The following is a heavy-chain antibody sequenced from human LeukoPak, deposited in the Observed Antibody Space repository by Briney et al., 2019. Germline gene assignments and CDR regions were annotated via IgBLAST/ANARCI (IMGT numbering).Heavy chain of an antibody. CDR3: ARHPPGESMAMFDY. CDR1: GYSFTTYW. J-gene: IGHJ4*02. Sequence: GESLKISCKGSGYSFTTYWIAWVRRMPGKGLEWMGIIYPGDSDTRYSPSIQGQVTISADKSISTAYLQWSSLKASDTAMYYCARHPPGESMAMFDYWGQGTLVTVSS. D-gene: IGHD2/OR15-2a*01. CDR2: IYPGDSDT. V-gene: IGHV5-51*01.